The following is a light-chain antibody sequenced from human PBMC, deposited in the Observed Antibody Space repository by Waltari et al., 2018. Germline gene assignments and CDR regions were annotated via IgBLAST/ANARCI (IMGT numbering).Light chain of an antibody. J-gene: IGLJ3*02. CDR2: DVN. CDR1: SSDVGGYDY. V-gene: IGLV2-11*01. Sequence: QSALTPPRSVSGSPGHSVTISCTGTSSDVGGYDYVSWFQQHPGKAPKLVIYDVNNRPSGVPDRFSGSKSGNTASLTISGLQAEDEADYNCYSYAGRATWAFGGGTKLTVL. CDR3: YSYAGRATWA.